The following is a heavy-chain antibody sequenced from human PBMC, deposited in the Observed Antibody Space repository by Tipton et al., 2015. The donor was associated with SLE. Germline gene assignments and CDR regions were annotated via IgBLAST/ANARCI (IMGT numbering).Heavy chain of an antibody. V-gene: IGHV3-30*18. D-gene: IGHD1-26*01. CDR2: DDGSNK. CDR1: GITFSRYA. Sequence: SLRLSCAASGITFSRYAMHWVRQAPGKGLEWLALDDGSNKYYADSVKGRFAISTDNSEKTMYLQMNSLRAEDTAVYYCAKVAGVGYWGQGTLVTVSS. J-gene: IGHJ4*02. CDR3: AKVAGVGY.